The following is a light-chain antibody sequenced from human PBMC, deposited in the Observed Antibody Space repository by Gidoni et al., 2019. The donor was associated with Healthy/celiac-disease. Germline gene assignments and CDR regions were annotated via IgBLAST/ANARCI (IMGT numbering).Light chain of an antibody. Sequence: QSVLTQPPSVSWAPVQSVTISCTGSSSNIGAGYDVHWYQQLPGTAPKLLIYGNTNRPSGGPDRFSGSKSGTSASLASTGLQAEDEADYYCKSYDSSLRGGVFGGGTKLTVL. CDR1: SSNIGAGYD. V-gene: IGLV1-40*01. CDR3: KSYDSSLRGGV. J-gene: IGLJ2*01. CDR2: GNT.